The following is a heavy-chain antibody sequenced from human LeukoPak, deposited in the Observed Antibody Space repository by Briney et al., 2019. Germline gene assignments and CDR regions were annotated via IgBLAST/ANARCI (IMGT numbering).Heavy chain of an antibody. CDR3: ASPDPDYGDYGMDV. D-gene: IGHD4-17*01. Sequence: PGGSLRLSCAASGFTFSSYWMHWVRHAPGKGLVWVSRINSDGSSTSYADSVKGRFTISRDNAKNTLYLQMNSLRAEDTAVYYCASPDPDYGDYGMDVWGQGTTVTVSS. J-gene: IGHJ6*02. V-gene: IGHV3-74*01. CDR1: GFTFSSYW. CDR2: INSDGSST.